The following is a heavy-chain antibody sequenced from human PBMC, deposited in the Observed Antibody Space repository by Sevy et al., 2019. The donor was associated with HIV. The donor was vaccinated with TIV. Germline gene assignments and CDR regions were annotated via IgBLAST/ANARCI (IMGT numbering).Heavy chain of an antibody. J-gene: IGHJ3*02. D-gene: IGHD2-15*01. Sequence: GGSLRLSCAASGFTFSSYAMSWVRQAPGKGLEWVSAISGSGGSTYYPDSVKGRFTISIDNSKNQLYLQMNRLRAEDTAVYYCAKNLGVVVAATGHSALDIWGKGTMVTVSS. CDR1: GFTFSSYA. CDR2: ISGSGGST. CDR3: AKNLGVVVAATGHSALDI. V-gene: IGHV3-23*01.